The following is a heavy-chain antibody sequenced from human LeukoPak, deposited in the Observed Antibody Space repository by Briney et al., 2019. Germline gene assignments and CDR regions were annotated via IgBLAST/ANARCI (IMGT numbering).Heavy chain of an antibody. CDR3: ARKVGATTYPDWFVP. CDR2: INHSGST. V-gene: IGHV4-34*01. Sequence: SETLSLTCAVYGGSFSDYYWSWIRQPPGRGLEWIGEINHSGSTNYNPSLKSRLTISVDTSKKQFSLKLSSVTAADTAVYYCARKVGATTYPDWFVPWGQGTLVTVSS. CDR1: GGSFSDYY. J-gene: IGHJ5*02. D-gene: IGHD1-26*01.